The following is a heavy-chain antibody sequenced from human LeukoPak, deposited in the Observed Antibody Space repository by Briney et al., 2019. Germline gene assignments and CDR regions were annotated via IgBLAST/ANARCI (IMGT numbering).Heavy chain of an antibody. CDR3: ARDLAPQAGQLSPTVEGY. CDR1: GYTFTGYY. Sequence: ASVKVSCKASGYTFTGYYMHWVRQAPGQGLEWMGWINPNSGGTNYAQKFQGRVTMTRDTSISTAYMELSRLRSDDTAVYYCARDLAPQAGQLSPTVEGYWGQGTLVTVSS. D-gene: IGHD6-19*01. J-gene: IGHJ4*02. CDR2: INPNSGGT. V-gene: IGHV1-2*02.